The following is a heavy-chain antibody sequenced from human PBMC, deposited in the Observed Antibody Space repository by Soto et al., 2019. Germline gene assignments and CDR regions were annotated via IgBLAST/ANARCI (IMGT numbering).Heavy chain of an antibody. V-gene: IGHV3-33*01. J-gene: IGHJ3*02. CDR2: IWYDGSVK. Sequence: QVQLVESGGGVVQPGSSLRLSCATSGFTFSHHAMHWVRQAPGKGLQWVAQIWYDGSVKNYADSMKGRFTISRDSPKNTLFLQMNSLRVEDPAVYYCARDGQQLAPYAFDIWGQGTLVIVSS. CDR3: ARDGQQLAPYAFDI. CDR1: GFTFSHHA. D-gene: IGHD6-13*01.